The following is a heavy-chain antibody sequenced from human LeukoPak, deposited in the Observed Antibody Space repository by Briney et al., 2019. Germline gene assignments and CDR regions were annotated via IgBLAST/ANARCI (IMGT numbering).Heavy chain of an antibody. CDR1: GFTFGNYW. J-gene: IGHJ4*02. CDR2: ISPDGTIT. CDR3: ARLRVSETYYYDY. D-gene: IGHD3-22*01. V-gene: IGHV3-74*01. Sequence: GGSLRLSCAASGFTFGNYWMHWVRQAPGKGLVWVSRISPDGTITIYADSVTGRFTMSRDNAKSTQYLHMNTLRDEDTAVYYCARLRVSETYYYDYWGQGILVTVSS.